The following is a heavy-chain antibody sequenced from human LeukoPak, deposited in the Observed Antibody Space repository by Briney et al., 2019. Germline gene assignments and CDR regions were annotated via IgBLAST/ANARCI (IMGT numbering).Heavy chain of an antibody. CDR3: AKEGYCSGGSYSIHNGFDP. J-gene: IGHJ5*02. CDR2: ISGSGGST. Sequence: QAGGSLRLSCAASGFTFSSYAMSWVRQAPGKGLEWVSAISGSGGSTYYADSVKGRFTISRDNSKNTLYLQMNSLRAEDTAVYYCAKEGYCSGGSYSIHNGFDPWGQGTLVTVSS. V-gene: IGHV3-23*01. CDR1: GFTFSSYA. D-gene: IGHD2-15*01.